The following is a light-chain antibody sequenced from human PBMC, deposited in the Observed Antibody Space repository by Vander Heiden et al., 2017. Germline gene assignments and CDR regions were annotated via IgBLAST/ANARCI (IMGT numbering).Light chain of an antibody. CDR1: QSVSSSY. V-gene: IGKV3-20*01. CDR3: QQYCSSRLT. Sequence: EIVLTQSPGTLSLSLGERATLPCRASQSVSSSYLAWYQQKPGQAPRLLIYGASSRATGIPDRFSGSGSGTDFTLTISRLEPEDFAVYYCQQYCSSRLTFGGGTKVEIK. CDR2: GAS. J-gene: IGKJ4*01.